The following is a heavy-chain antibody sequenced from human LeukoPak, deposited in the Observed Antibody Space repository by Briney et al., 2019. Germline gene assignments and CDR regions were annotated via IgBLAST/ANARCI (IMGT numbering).Heavy chain of an antibody. J-gene: IGHJ4*02. Sequence: SVKVSCKASGGTFSSYAISWVRQAPGQGLEWMGGIIPIFGTANYAQKFQGRVTITADESTSTACMELSSLRSEDTAVYYCARDQYSSSQFDYWGQGTLVTVSS. CDR2: IIPIFGTA. D-gene: IGHD6-6*01. V-gene: IGHV1-69*13. CDR3: ARDQYSSSQFDY. CDR1: GGTFSSYA.